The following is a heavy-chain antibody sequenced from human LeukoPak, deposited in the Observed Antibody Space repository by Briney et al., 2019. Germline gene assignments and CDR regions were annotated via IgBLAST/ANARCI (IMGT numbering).Heavy chain of an antibody. V-gene: IGHV3-30*18. CDR2: ISNDETNK. CDR3: AKEGQRGSYGVYDDYH. D-gene: IGHD5/OR15-5a*01. Sequence: GRSLRLSCAASGFTFSRDGMHWVRQAPGKGLEWVAVISNDETNKYYTDSVRGRFTISRDNSKNMVYLQMNSLRVEDTAVYYCAKEGQRGSYGVYDDYHWGQGTLVTVSS. J-gene: IGHJ5*02. CDR1: GFTFSRDG.